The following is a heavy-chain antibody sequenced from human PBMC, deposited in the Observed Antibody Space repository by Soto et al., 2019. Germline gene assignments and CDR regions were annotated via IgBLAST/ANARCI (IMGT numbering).Heavy chain of an antibody. CDR1: GGSVTSSDFY. J-gene: IGHJ4*02. CDR2: IYYSENT. D-gene: IGHD6-13*01. CDR3: ASSSSRAPFDY. V-gene: IGHV4-30-4*01. Sequence: SETLSLTFTVSGGSVTSSDFYWSWLRQPPGKGLEWIGYIYYSENTYYNPSLKSRVTISVDTSKNQFSLKLSSVTAADTAVYYCASSSSRAPFDYWGQGTLVTVSS.